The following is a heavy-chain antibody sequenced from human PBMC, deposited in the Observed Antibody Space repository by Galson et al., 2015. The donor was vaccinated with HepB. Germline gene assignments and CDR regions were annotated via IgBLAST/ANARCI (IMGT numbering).Heavy chain of an antibody. CDR1: GFRFSGYG. Sequence: SLRLSCAATGFRFSGYGMFWVRQAPGKGLEYVSAISSNGGTTYYANSVKDRFTISRDNSKNELYLQMGRLRAEDMAVYYCARNYGGNLIDHWGQGTLVTVSS. CDR2: ISSNGGTT. J-gene: IGHJ4*02. D-gene: IGHD4-23*01. V-gene: IGHV3-64*01. CDR3: ARNYGGNLIDH.